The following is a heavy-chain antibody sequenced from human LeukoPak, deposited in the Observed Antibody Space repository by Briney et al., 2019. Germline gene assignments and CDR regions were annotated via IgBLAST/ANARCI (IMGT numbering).Heavy chain of an antibody. CDR2: IYPGDSDT. CDR1: GYIFTSYW. V-gene: IGHV5-51*01. J-gene: IGHJ3*02. Sequence: GGSLKISCKGSGYIFTSYWIGWVRQMPGKGLEWMGIIYPGDSDTRYSPSFQGQVTISADKSISTAYLQWSSLKASDTAMYYCARRDSSSWYDAFDIWGQGTMVTVSS. D-gene: IGHD6-13*01. CDR3: ARRDSSSWYDAFDI.